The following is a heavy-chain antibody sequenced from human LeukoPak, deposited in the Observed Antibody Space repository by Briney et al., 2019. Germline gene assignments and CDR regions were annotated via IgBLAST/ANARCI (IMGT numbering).Heavy chain of an antibody. D-gene: IGHD6-19*01. V-gene: IGHV4-39*01. CDR2: IYYSGST. CDR3: ASSPSIAVAGIDY. CDR1: GGSISGSSYY. Sequence: SETLSLTCTVSGGSISGSSYYWGWIRQPPGKGLEWIGSIYYSGSTYYNPSLKSRVTISVDTSKNQFSLKLSSVTAADTAVYYCASSPSIAVAGIDYWGQGTLVTVSS. J-gene: IGHJ4*02.